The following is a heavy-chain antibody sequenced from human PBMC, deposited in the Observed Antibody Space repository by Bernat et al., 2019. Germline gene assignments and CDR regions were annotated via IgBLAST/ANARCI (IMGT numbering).Heavy chain of an antibody. D-gene: IGHD2-8*01. CDR2: INAGNGNT. V-gene: IGHV1-3*01. CDR3: ARDGAVRYFDL. J-gene: IGHJ2*01. CDR1: GYTFTSYA. Sequence: QVQLVQSGTEVKKPGASVKVSCKASGYTFTSYAMHWVRQAPGQRLEWMGWINAGNGNTKYSQKFQGRVTITRDTSASTAYMELSGLRSEDTAVYYCARDGAVRYFDLWGRGTLVTVSS.